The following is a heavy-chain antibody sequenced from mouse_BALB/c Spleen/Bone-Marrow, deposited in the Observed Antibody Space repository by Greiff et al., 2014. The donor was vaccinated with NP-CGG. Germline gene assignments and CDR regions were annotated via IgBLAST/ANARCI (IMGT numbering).Heavy chain of an antibody. J-gene: IGHJ2*01. CDR2: INPSNGGT. Sequence: VQLQQSGAELVRPGVSVKLSCKASGYTFTSYWMHWIKQRPEQGLERIGEINPSNGGTNYNEKFKSNATLTVDKSSSTAYMQFSSLTSEDSSVYYCASAGDGFYGEYFYYGGKGTILTVP. CDR3: ASAGDGFYGEYFYY. D-gene: IGHD2-3*01. CDR1: GYTFTSYW. V-gene: IGHV1S81*02.